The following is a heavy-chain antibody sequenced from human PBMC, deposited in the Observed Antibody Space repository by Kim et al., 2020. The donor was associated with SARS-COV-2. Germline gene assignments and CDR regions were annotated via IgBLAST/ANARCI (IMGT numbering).Heavy chain of an antibody. Sequence: GGSLRLSCAASGFTFSSYAMSWVRQAPGKGLEWVSAISGSGGSTYYADSVKGRFTISRDNSKNTLYLQMNSLRAEDTAVYYCAKDADCGGDCYHLANFDYWGQGTLGTVSS. CDR3: AKDADCGGDCYHLANFDY. J-gene: IGHJ4*02. D-gene: IGHD2-21*02. CDR2: ISGSGGST. CDR1: GFTFSSYA. V-gene: IGHV3-23*01.